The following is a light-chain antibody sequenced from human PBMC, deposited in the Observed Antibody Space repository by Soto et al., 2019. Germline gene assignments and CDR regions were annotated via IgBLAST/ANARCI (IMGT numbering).Light chain of an antibody. CDR2: LNSDGSH. CDR1: SGHSNYA. Sequence: QSVLTQSPSASASLGASVKLTCTLSSGHSNYAIAWHQQQPEKGPRFLIQLNSDGSHIKGDGIPDRFSGSSSGAERYLTISSLQSEDEADYYCQTWGTGIRVFGGGTKLTVL. J-gene: IGLJ2*01. CDR3: QTWGTGIRV. V-gene: IGLV4-69*01.